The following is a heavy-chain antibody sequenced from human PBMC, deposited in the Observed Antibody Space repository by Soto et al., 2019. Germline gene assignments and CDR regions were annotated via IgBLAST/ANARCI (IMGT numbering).Heavy chain of an antibody. J-gene: IGHJ2*01. D-gene: IGHD5-12*01. Sequence: QVQLVQSGAEVKKPGSSVKVSCGASASSFPDHGISWFRRALGQGLGGIGGFTPKFGTANYAPKFQARVSITADESKTTASVTLSSLRPEDTAVYFCARGVVSGFEHWYFDLWGRGTLITVSS. V-gene: IGHV1-69*01. CDR3: ARGVVSGFEHWYFDL. CDR1: ASSFPDHG. CDR2: FTPKFGTA.